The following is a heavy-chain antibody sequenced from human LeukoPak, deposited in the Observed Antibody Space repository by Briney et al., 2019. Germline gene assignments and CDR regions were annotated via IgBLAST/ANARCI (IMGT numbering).Heavy chain of an antibody. CDR2: IRSKNDGGTI. Sequence: GGSLRLSCAASGFTFSNAWMAWVRQAPGKGLEWVGRIRSKNDGGTIGYAAPVKDRFTISRDDSKNTLYPQMNSLEIEDTAVYFRTTDRTMKGYWGQGTLVTVSS. D-gene: IGHD3-22*01. CDR1: GFTFSNAW. V-gene: IGHV3-15*01. CDR3: TTDRTMKGY. J-gene: IGHJ4*02.